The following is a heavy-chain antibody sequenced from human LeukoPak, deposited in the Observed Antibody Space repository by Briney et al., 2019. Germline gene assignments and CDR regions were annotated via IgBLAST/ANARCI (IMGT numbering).Heavy chain of an antibody. CDR2: IKQDEGEK. V-gene: IGHV3-7*01. D-gene: IGHD2-2*01. Sequence: GGSLRLSCSASGSTFSNYWMSWVRQAPGKGLEWVANIKQDEGEKYYVDSVKGRFTISRDNAKSSLYLQMNSLRAEDTAVYYCARALDSSSSRYQAFEEWGQGTLVTVSS. CDR3: ARALDSSSSRYQAFEE. CDR1: GSTFSNYW. J-gene: IGHJ4*02.